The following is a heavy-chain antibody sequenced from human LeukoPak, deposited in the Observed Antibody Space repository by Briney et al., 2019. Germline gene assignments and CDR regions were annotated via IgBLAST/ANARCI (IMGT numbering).Heavy chain of an antibody. Sequence: GGSLRLSCAASGFTFSSYAMSWVRQVPGKGLEWVSGIRGSGDSTYYVDSVKGRFTISRDNSKNTLYLQMNSLRAEDTAVYYCAKVRNCYGDCYYFDYWGQGTLVTVSS. CDR2: IRGSGDST. J-gene: IGHJ4*02. CDR1: GFTFSSYA. V-gene: IGHV3-23*01. CDR3: AKVRNCYGDCYYFDY. D-gene: IGHD2-2*01.